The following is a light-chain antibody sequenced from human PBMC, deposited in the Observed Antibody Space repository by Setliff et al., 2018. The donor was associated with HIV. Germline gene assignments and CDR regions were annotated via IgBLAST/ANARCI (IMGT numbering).Light chain of an antibody. CDR3: SSYAASNNPPYV. J-gene: IGLJ1*01. CDR1: SSDVGGYNY. Sequence: QSALTQPASVSGSPGQSITISCTGTSSDVGGYNYVSWYQQHPGKAPKLMIYEVNKRPSGVPDRFSGSESGNTASLTVSGLQAEDEADYYCSSYAASNNPPYVFGTGTKVTVL. CDR2: EVN. V-gene: IGLV2-8*01.